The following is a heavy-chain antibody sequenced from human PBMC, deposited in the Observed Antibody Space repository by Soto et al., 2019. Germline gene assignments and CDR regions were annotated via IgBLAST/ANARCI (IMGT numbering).Heavy chain of an antibody. CDR2: IKQDGSEK. D-gene: IGHD3-3*01. J-gene: IGHJ4*02. Sequence: GGSLRLSCAASGFTFSSYWMSWVRQAPGKGLEWVANIKQDGSEKYYVDSVKGRFTISRDNAKNSLYLQMNSLRAEDTAVYYCARETRGDYDFWSGYYDPNYFDYWGQGTLVTVSS. CDR1: GFTFSSYW. V-gene: IGHV3-7*01. CDR3: ARETRGDYDFWSGYYDPNYFDY.